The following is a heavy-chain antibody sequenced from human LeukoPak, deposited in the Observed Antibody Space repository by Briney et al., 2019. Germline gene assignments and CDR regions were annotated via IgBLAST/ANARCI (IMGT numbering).Heavy chain of an antibody. J-gene: IGHJ5*02. V-gene: IGHV4-34*01. CDR1: GGSFSGYY. CDR3: ARDKTPPLLFRERGWFDP. D-gene: IGHD3-10*01. CDR2: INHSGST. Sequence: SETLPLTCAVYGGSFSGYYWSWIRQPPGKGLEWIGEINHSGSTNYNPSLKSRVTISVDTSKNQFSLKLSSVTAAVTAVYYWARDKTPPLLFRERGWFDPWGQGTLVTVSS.